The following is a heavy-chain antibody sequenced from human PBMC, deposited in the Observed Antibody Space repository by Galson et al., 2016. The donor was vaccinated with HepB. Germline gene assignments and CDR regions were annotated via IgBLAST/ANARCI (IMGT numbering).Heavy chain of an antibody. CDR1: GGSISSSF. V-gene: IGHV4-59*12. D-gene: IGHD2-8*02. J-gene: IGHJ4*02. CDR2: ISYDGRT. CDR3: ASRPGGASVYYGVFDY. Sequence: ENLSLTCTVSGGSISSSFWTWIRQPPGKPLEWIGYISYDGRTNYNPSLNSRVTISADTSNNQFSLRLTSMTAADTAVYYCASRPGGASVYYGVFDYWGQGALVTVSS.